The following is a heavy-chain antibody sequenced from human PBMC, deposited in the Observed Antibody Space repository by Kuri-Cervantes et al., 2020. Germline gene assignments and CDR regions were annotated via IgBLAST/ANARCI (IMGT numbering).Heavy chain of an antibody. CDR1: GFTFSDYH. CDR2: INSDGSST. D-gene: IGHD6-13*01. V-gene: IGHV3-74*01. CDR3: ARQGSIAAAAYYYYYMDV. J-gene: IGHJ6*03. Sequence: GESLKISCTASGFTFSDYHMSWVRQAPGKGLVWVSRINSDGSSTSYADSVKGRFTISRDNAKNTLYLQMNSLRAEDTAVYYCARQGSIAAAAYYYYYMDVWGKGTTVTVSS.